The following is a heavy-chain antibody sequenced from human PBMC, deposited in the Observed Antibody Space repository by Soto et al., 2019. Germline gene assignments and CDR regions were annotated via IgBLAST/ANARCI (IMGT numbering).Heavy chain of an antibody. CDR1: GDSISSSNSH. Sequence: PSETLSLTCTVSGDSISSSNSHWGWTRQPPGKGLEYIGSVYYGGAIFYSGNIYYNPSLKSRVTISVDTSKNQLSLRLSSVTAADTGVYYCVXYDRINMKPYSPEGFHIWGQGTMVTVSS. CDR2: VYYGGAIFYSGNI. V-gene: IGHV4-39*01. D-gene: IGHD3-3*02. J-gene: IGHJ3*02. CDR3: VXYDRINMKPYSPEGFHI.